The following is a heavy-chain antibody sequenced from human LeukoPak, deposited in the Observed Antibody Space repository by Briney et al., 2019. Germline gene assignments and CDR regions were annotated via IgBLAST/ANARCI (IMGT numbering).Heavy chain of an antibody. D-gene: IGHD3-22*01. V-gene: IGHV1-24*01. CDR2: FDPEDGET. J-gene: IGHJ4*02. CDR3: ATENYYDSSDKID. Sequence: ASVKVSCKVSGYTLTELSMHWVRQAPGKGLEWMGGFDPEDGETIYAQKFQGRVTMTDDTSTDTAYMELSSLRSEDTAVYYCATENYYDSSDKIDWGQGTLVTVSS. CDR1: GYTLTELS.